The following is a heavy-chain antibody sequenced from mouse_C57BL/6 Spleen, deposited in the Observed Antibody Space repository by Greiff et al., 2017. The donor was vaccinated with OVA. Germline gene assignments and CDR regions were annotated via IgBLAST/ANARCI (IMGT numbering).Heavy chain of an antibody. J-gene: IGHJ1*03. V-gene: IGHV5-4*01. CDR2: ISDGGSYT. D-gene: IGHD1-1*01. CDR3: ARGLITTVGGWYFDV. CDR1: GFTFSSYA. Sequence: EVQLVESGGGLVKPGGSLKLSCAASGFTFSSYAMSWVRQTPEKRLEWVATISDGGSYTYYPDNVKGRFTISRDNAKNNLYLQMSHLKSEDTAMYYCARGLITTVGGWYFDVWGTGTTVTVSS.